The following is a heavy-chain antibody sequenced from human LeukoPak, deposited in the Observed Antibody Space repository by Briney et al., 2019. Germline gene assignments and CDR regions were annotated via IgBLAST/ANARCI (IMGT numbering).Heavy chain of an antibody. CDR2: IRSKANSYPT. J-gene: IGHJ4*02. V-gene: IGHV3-73*01. CDR3: TRRSQFDF. Sequence: GGSLRPSCAASGFTFSGSAMHWVRQASGKGLEWVGRIRSKANSYPTAYAASVQGRVTISRDDSKNTAYLQMNSLKTQDTPVYYCTRRSQFDFWGRGTLVTASS. CDR1: GFTFSGSA.